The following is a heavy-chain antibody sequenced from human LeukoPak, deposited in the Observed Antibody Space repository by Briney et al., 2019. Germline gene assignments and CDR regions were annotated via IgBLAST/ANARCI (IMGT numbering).Heavy chain of an antibody. V-gene: IGHV3-53*01. Sequence: PGGSLRLSCTVSGFTVSSNSMSWVRQAPGKGLEWVSFIYSGGNTHYSDSVKGRFTISRDNSKNTLYLQMNSLRAEDTAVYYCARRSRSGGYRLRWFDPWGQGTLVTVSS. J-gene: IGHJ5*02. D-gene: IGHD6-19*01. CDR3: ARRSRSGGYRLRWFDP. CDR1: GFTVSSNS. CDR2: IYSGGNT.